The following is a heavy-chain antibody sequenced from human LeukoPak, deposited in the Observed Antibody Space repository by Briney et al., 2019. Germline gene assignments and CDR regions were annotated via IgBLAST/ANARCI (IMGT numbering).Heavy chain of an antibody. CDR1: GYTFIRYG. D-gene: IGHD6-13*01. CDR3: AREDGAAAGTSPFDY. Sequence: ASVKVSCKASGYTFIRYGITWVRQAPGQGLEWMGWISAYNGNTNYAQKLQGRVTMTTDTSTSTAYMELRSLRSDDTAVYYCAREDGAAAGTSPFDYWGQGTLVTVSS. J-gene: IGHJ4*02. V-gene: IGHV1-18*01. CDR2: ISAYNGNT.